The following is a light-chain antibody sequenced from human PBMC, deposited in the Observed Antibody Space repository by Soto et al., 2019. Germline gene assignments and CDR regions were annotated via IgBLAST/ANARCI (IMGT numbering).Light chain of an antibody. V-gene: IGKV3-20*01. CDR3: HQYGGSPQT. J-gene: IGKJ1*01. CDR1: QSVSNY. CDR2: GAS. Sequence: ELVLTQSPGTLSLSPGERATLSCRASQSVSNYLAWYQRKPGQAPRLLIYGASSRATGIPDRFSGSGSGTDFTLTISRLEPEDFAVYYCHQYGGSPQTFGQGTRWIS.